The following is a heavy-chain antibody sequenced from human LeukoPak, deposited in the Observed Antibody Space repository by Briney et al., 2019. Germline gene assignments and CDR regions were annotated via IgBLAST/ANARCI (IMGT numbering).Heavy chain of an antibody. V-gene: IGHV1-2*06. CDR2: INPNSGGT. Sequence: ASVKVSCKASGYTFTGYYMHWVRQAPGLGLEWMGRINPNSGGTNYAQKFQGRVTMTRDTSISTAYKELSRLRSDDTAVYYCARNSGGIVVVPTAAPDYWGQGTLVTVSS. CDR3: ARNSGGIVVVPTAAPDY. CDR1: GYTFTGYY. D-gene: IGHD2-2*01. J-gene: IGHJ4*02.